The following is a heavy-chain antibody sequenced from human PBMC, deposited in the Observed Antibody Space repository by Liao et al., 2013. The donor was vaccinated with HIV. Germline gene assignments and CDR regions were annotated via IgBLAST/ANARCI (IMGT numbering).Heavy chain of an antibody. D-gene: IGHD2-2*02. V-gene: IGHV4-61*02. CDR3: ARGGYKLPFDY. CDR2: SIPSGST. CDR1: GGSVSRGSYY. Sequence: QVQLQESGPGLVKPSQTLSLTCAVSGGSVSRGSYYWIWVRQPAGKGLEWIGAFSIPSGSTNYNPSLKSRVTISVDSSKNQFSLKLTSVTAADSAVYYCARGGYKLPFDYWGQGTLVTVSS. J-gene: IGHJ4*02.